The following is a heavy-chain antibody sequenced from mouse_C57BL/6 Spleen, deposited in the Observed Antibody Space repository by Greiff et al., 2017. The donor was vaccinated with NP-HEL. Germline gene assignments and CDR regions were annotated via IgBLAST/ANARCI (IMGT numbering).Heavy chain of an antibody. V-gene: IGHV1-52*01. Sequence: QVQLQQPGAELVRPGSSVKLSCKASGYTFTSYWMHWVKQRPIQGLEWIGNIDPSDSETHYNQKFKDKATLTVDKSSSTAYMQLSSLTSEDSAVYYCAKIYDGYYNWYFDVWGTGTTVTVSS. J-gene: IGHJ1*03. CDR3: AKIYDGYYNWYFDV. D-gene: IGHD2-3*01. CDR1: GYTFTSYW. CDR2: IDPSDSET.